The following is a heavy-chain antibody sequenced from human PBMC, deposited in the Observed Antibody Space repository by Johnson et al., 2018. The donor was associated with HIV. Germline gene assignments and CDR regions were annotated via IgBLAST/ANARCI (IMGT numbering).Heavy chain of an antibody. V-gene: IGHV3-30*04. D-gene: IGHD5-12*01. CDR2: ISDDGTNK. J-gene: IGHJ3*01. CDR3: ARDPAWL. CDR1: GFIFSNYA. Sequence: QVQLVESGGGVVRPGGSLRLSCAASGFIFSNYAMQWVRQAPGTGLKWVAVISDDGTNKYYANSVKGRFTISRDNSKNSLYLQMNSLRAEDTAVYYCARDPAWLWGQGTMVTVSS.